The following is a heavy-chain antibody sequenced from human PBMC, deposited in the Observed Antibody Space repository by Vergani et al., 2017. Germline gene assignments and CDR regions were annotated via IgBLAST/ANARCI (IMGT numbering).Heavy chain of an antibody. CDR2: IKQDGSEK. CDR3: AREGIVVVPAAIDNWFDP. D-gene: IGHD2-2*01. Sequence: EVQLVESGGGVVRPGGSLRLSCAASGFTFDDYGMSWVRQAPGKGLEWVANIKQDGSEKYYVDSVKGRFTISRDNAKNSLYLQMNSLRAEDTAVYYCAREGIVVVPAAIDNWFDPWGQGTLVTVSS. V-gene: IGHV3-7*01. J-gene: IGHJ5*02. CDR1: GFTFDDYG.